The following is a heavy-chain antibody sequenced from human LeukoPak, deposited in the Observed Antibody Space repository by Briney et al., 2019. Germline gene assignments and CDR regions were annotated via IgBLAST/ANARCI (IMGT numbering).Heavy chain of an antibody. CDR2: IYYSGST. CDR1: GYSISTNNY. CDR3: ARVRSSGYSYYYYMDV. J-gene: IGHJ6*03. V-gene: IGHV4-59*01. D-gene: IGHD3-22*01. Sequence: SETLSLTCTVSGYSISTNNYWSWIRQPPGKGLEWIGYIYYSGSTNYNPSLKSRVTISVDTSKNQFSLKLSSVTAADTAVYYCARVRSSGYSYYYYMDVWGKGTTVTVSS.